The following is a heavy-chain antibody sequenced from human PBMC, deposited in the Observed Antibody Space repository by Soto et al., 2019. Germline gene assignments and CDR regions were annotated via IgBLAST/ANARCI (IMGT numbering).Heavy chain of an antibody. Sequence: EVQLVESGGGLVQPGGSLRLSCAASGFSFSSYRMSWVRQAPGKGLEWLSYISSRSNTIYYADSVKGRFTISRDNAKNSLFLQMNSLRDEDTALYYCAIIGRVDDYWGQGTLVTVSS. CDR2: ISSRSNTI. J-gene: IGHJ4*02. V-gene: IGHV3-48*02. CDR3: AIIGRVDDY. CDR1: GFSFSSYR. D-gene: IGHD1-26*01.